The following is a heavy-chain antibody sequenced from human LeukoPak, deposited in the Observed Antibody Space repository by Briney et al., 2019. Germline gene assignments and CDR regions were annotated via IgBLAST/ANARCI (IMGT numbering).Heavy chain of an antibody. V-gene: IGHV4-34*01. CDR2: INHSGST. CDR1: GGSFSDYY. Sequence: SETLSLTCSVYGGSFSDYYWSWFRQPPGKGLEWIGEINHSGSTDYNPSLKSRVTISVDTSKNQFSLKLSSVTAADTAVYYCARTNDYYDSSGPSGYMDVWGKGTTVTVSS. CDR3: ARTNDYYDSSGPSGYMDV. J-gene: IGHJ6*03. D-gene: IGHD3-22*01.